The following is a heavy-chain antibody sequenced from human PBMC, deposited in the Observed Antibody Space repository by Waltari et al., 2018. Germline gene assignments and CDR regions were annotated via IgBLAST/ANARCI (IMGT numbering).Heavy chain of an antibody. J-gene: IGHJ3*02. CDR2: IYYSGST. CDR1: GGSISSYY. V-gene: IGHV4-59*01. Sequence: QVQLQESGPGLVKPSETLSLTCTVSGGSISSYYWSWIRQPPGKGLEWIGYIYYSGSTNYNPSLKSRVTISVDTSKNQFSLKLSSVTAADTAVYYCARAQWPRGAFDIWGQGTMATVSS. CDR3: ARAQWPRGAFDI. D-gene: IGHD6-19*01.